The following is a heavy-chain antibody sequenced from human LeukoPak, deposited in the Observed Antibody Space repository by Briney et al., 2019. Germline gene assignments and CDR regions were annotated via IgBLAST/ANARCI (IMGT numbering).Heavy chain of an antibody. Sequence: ASVKVSCKASGYIFTKYVVHWVRQAPGQRPEWMGWIKAGNGDTKYSQNFQDRLTITRDTSASTVYMELSSLTSEATALYYCARDDCGDTCYPGGYWGQGTLVTVSS. V-gene: IGHV1-3*01. D-gene: IGHD2-21*01. J-gene: IGHJ4*02. CDR3: ARDDCGDTCYPGGY. CDR2: IKAGNGDT. CDR1: GYIFTKYV.